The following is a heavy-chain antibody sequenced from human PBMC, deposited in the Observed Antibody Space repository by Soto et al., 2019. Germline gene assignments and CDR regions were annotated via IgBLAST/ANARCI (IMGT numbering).Heavy chain of an antibody. V-gene: IGHV1-3*01. J-gene: IGHJ4*02. D-gene: IGHD3-3*01. CDR2: INAGNGNT. CDR3: AMGYYDFWSGYSTHFDY. Sequence: ASVKVSCKACGETFTSYAMHWVRHAPGQRLEWMGWINAGNGNTKYSQKFQGRVTITRDTSASTAYMELSSLRSEDTAVYYCAMGYYDFWSGYSTHFDYWGQGTLVTVS. CDR1: GETFTSYA.